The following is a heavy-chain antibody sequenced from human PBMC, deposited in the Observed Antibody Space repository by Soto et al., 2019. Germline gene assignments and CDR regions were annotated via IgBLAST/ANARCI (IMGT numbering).Heavy chain of an antibody. V-gene: IGHV4-30-4*01. CDR1: GGSISSGDYY. J-gene: IGHJ6*02. D-gene: IGHD5-18*01. Sequence: SETLSLTCIVSGGSISSGDYYWTWIRQSPGKGLEWIGYIYYTGSTFYSPSLKSRVTISLDTSNNLFSLDMNSVPAADTAVYFCARVSGHNTGYYSVYFMDVWGQGTTVTVSS. CDR3: ARVSGHNTGYYSVYFMDV. CDR2: IYYTGST.